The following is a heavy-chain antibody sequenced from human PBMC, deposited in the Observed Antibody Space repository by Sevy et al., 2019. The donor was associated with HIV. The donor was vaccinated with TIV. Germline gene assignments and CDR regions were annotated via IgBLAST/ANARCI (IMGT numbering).Heavy chain of an antibody. J-gene: IGHJ4*02. D-gene: IGHD3-16*01. CDR2: IKSKGGGETK. CDR1: GFSFGPAW. CDR3: GWQITYTSLCEY. Sequence: GGSLRLSCAASGFSFGPAWMNWVRQAPGKGLEWVGRIKSKGGGETKDYAAPLKGRFSISRDDSKNTLYLQMNSLKIEDTAVYYCGWQITYTSLCEYWGQGILVTVSS. V-gene: IGHV3-15*07.